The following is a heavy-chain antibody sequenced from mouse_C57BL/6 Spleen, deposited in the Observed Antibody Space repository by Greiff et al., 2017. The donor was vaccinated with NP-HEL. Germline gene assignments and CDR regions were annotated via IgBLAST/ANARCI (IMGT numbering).Heavy chain of an antibody. CDR3: TTRGYDYDHRAWFAY. CDR2: IDPENGDT. D-gene: IGHD2-4*01. J-gene: IGHJ3*01. CDR1: GFNIKDDY. Sequence: EVQLQESGAELVRPGASVKLSCTASGFNIKDDYMHWVKQRPEQGLEWIGWIDPENGDTEYASKFQGKATITADTSSNTAYLQLSSLTSEDTAVYYCTTRGYDYDHRAWFAYWGQGTLVTVSA. V-gene: IGHV14-4*01.